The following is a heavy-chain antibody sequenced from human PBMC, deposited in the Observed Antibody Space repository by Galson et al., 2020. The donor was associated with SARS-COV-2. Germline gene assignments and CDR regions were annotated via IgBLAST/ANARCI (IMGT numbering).Heavy chain of an antibody. Sequence: SETLSLTCPVSGGSISRGGYYWSWIRQHPGKGLECIGYIYYSGSPYYNPSLKSRVTISVDTSKNQFSLKLSSVTAADTAVYYCARDIAVAGHWYFDLWGRGTLVTVSS. J-gene: IGHJ2*01. CDR3: ARDIAVAGHWYFDL. CDR2: IYYSGSP. CDR1: GGSISRGGYY. V-gene: IGHV4-31*03. D-gene: IGHD6-19*01.